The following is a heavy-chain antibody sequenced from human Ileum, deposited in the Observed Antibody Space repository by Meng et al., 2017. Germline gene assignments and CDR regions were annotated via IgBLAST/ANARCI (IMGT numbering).Heavy chain of an antibody. CDR3: ATIRGSFGD. D-gene: IGHD3-10*01. CDR1: GFTFSDLF. Sequence: VLLVESGGGLVQPGGLLRLSSEVSGFTFSDLFVDWVRQAPGKGLEWIGRSKNGAYSYTTEYAASMKGRFTISRDDSKNSLYLQVNSLKTEDTAVYYCATIRGSFGDWGQGTLVTVSS. J-gene: IGHJ4*02. CDR2: SKNGAYSYTT. V-gene: IGHV3-72*01.